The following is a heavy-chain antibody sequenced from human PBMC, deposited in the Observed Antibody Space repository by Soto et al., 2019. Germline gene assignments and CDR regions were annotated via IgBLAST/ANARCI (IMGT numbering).Heavy chain of an antibody. J-gene: IGHJ4*02. CDR1: GGTFSDLA. D-gene: IGHD5-12*01. CDR3: ASERVAEMATGAYFDN. CDR2: IIPLFGTP. Sequence: QVHLVQSGAEVKKPGSSVKVSCKTSGGTFSDLAFSWVRQAPRQGLEWGGGIIPLFGTPNYAREFQGRVSISAHESSNTVYMELRSPRSEDTAVYYCASERVAEMATGAYFDNWGQGTLVTVSS. V-gene: IGHV1-69*01.